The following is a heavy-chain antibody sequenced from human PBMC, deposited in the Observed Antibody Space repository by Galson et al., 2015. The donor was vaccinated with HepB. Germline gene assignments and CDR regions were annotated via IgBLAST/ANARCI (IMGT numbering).Heavy chain of an antibody. CDR1: GFTFSSYS. V-gene: IGHV3-48*02. Sequence: SLRLSCAASGFTFSSYSMNWVRQAPGKGLEWVSYISSSSSTIYYADSVKGRFTISRDNAKNSLYLQMNSLRDEDTAVYYCARDPNYYDSSGYYYDAFDIWGQGTMVTVSS. J-gene: IGHJ3*02. CDR2: ISSSSSTI. CDR3: ARDPNYYDSSGYYYDAFDI. D-gene: IGHD3-22*01.